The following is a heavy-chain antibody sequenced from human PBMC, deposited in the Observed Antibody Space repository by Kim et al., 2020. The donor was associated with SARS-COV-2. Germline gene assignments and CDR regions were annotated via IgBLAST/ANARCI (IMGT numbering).Heavy chain of an antibody. Sequence: GGSLRLSCAASGFTFSSYAMSWVRQAPGKGLEWVSAISGSGGSTYYADSVKGRFTISRDNSKNTLYLQMNSLRAEDTAVYYCAKSQFPGLWSGYYGWYDYWGQGTLGTVSS. CDR2: ISGSGGST. CDR1: GFTFSSYA. J-gene: IGHJ4*02. CDR3: AKSQFPGLWSGYYGWYDY. D-gene: IGHD3-3*01. V-gene: IGHV3-23*01.